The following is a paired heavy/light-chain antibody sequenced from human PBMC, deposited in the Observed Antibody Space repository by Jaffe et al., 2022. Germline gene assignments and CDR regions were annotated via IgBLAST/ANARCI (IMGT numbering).Heavy chain of an antibody. CDR1: GFSFSDHY. CDR2: IRNKANSYTT. Sequence: EVQLVESGGGLVQPGGSLRLSCAASGFSFSDHYMDWVRQAPGKGLEWVGRIRNKANSYTTEYAASVKGRFTISRDDSKNSVYLQMNSLKTEDTAVYYCARVFCSGGSCYFDYWGQGTLVTVSS. D-gene: IGHD2-15*01. CDR3: ARVFCSGGSCYFDY. V-gene: IGHV3-72*01. J-gene: IGHJ4*02.
Light chain of an antibody. CDR1: SSNIGAGYD. Sequence: QSVLTQPPSVSGAPGRRVTISCTGSSSNIGAGYDVHWYQQLPGTAPKLLIYGNSNRPSGVPDRFSGSKSGTSASLAITGLQAEDEADYYCQSYDSRLSGYVFGTGTKVTVL. CDR2: GNS. J-gene: IGLJ1*01. CDR3: QSYDSRLSGYV. V-gene: IGLV1-40*01.